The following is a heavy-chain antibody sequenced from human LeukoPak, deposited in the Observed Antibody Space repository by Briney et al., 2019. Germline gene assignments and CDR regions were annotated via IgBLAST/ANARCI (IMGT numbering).Heavy chain of an antibody. J-gene: IGHJ6*03. D-gene: IGHD1-20*01. CDR1: GYTFTGYY. Sequence: GASVKVSCKASGYTFTGYYMHWVRQAPGQGLEWMGWINPNSGGTNYAQKFQGRVTMTRDTSISTAYMELSRLRSDDTAVYYCAREGPGIPQHSPYNWNLNKYMDVWGKGTTVTVSS. CDR2: INPNSGGT. V-gene: IGHV1-2*02. CDR3: AREGPGIPQHSPYNWNLNKYMDV.